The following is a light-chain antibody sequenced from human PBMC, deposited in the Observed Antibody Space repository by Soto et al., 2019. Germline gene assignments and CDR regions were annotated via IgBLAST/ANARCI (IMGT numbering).Light chain of an antibody. CDR1: QGVATS. CDR3: QQYNDWPQ. J-gene: IGKJ1*01. Sequence: EIVMTQSPANMSVSPGETATLSCRASQGVATSLAWYQQKPGQAPRLLIYGASTRATGIPTRFSGSGSGTEFTLTISSLQSKDFGVYYCQQYNDWPQIGHGTKVEIK. CDR2: GAS. V-gene: IGKV3-15*01.